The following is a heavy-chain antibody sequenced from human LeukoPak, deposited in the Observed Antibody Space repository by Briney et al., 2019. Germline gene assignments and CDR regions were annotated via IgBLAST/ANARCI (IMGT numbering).Heavy chain of an antibody. D-gene: IGHD2-8*01. Sequence: SETLSLTCAVYGGSFSGYSWSWIRQPPGKGLEWIGEINHSGSTNYNPSLKSRVTISVDTSKKQFSLKLSSVTAADTAVYCCARVGYCTNGVCSQRIFDYWGQGTLVTVSS. V-gene: IGHV4-34*01. CDR3: ARVGYCTNGVCSQRIFDY. CDR1: GGSFSGYS. CDR2: INHSGST. J-gene: IGHJ4*02.